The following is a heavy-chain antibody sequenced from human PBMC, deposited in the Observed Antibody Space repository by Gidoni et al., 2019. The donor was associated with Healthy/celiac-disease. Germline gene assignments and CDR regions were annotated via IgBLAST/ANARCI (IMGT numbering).Heavy chain of an antibody. D-gene: IGHD1-26*01. CDR2: IYYSGST. CDR3: ARWPYIVGATNAFDI. CDR1: GGSISSSSYY. J-gene: IGHJ3*02. V-gene: IGHV4-39*01. Sequence: QLPLQESGPGLVKPSETLSLTCTVSGGSISSSSYYWGWIRQPPGKGLEWIGSIYYSGSTYYNPSLKSRVTISVDTSKNQFSLKLSSVTAADTAVYYCARWPYIVGATNAFDIWGQGTMVTVSS.